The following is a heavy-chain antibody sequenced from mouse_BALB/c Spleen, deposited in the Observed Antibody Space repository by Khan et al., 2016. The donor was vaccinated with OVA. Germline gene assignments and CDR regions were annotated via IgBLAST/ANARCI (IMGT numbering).Heavy chain of an antibody. D-gene: IGHD1-3*01. CDR1: GFSLTSYG. Sequence: VELVESGPGLVAPSQSLSITCTVSGFSLTSYGVYWVRQPPGKGLEWLAVIWAGGSTNYNSALMSRLSISNNNSKSQVFLKMNSLQNEDTAMYYCARIVDIWGQGTTLTVSS. CDR2: IWAGGST. J-gene: IGHJ2*01. CDR3: ARIVDI. V-gene: IGHV2-9*02.